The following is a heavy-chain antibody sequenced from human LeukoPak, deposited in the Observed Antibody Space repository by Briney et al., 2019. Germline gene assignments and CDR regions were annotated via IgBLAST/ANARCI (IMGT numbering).Heavy chain of an antibody. CDR1: GYNFKTSG. CDR3: AREVWSRDIGSLSDY. V-gene: IGHV1-18*04. CDR2: ISAQTGER. J-gene: IGHJ4*02. Sequence: GASVKVSCKTSGYNFKTSGITWVRQAPGQGLEWMGWISAQTGERHYAEKLQGRVTMTTDTSRSTGYMELKSLTSDDTAVYYCAREVWSRDIGSLSDYWGQGTLVIVSS. D-gene: IGHD1-26*01.